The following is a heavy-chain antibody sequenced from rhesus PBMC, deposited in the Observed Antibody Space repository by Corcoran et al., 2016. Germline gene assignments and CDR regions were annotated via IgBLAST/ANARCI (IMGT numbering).Heavy chain of an antibody. V-gene: IGHV4-169*02. Sequence: QLQLQESGPGLVKPSETLSVTCAVSGGSISSSYWSWIRQAPGKGLEWIGYIYGSSGSTSYNPPRKRRVTISTDTSENQFSLKLSSVTAADTAVDYCARENSSGWLYYFDYWGQGVLVTVSS. CDR1: GGSISSSY. CDR2: IYGSSGST. CDR3: ARENSSGWLYYFDY. J-gene: IGHJ4*01. D-gene: IGHD6-31*01.